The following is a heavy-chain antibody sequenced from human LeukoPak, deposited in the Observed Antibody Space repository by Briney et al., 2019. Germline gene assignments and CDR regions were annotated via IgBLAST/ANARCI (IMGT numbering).Heavy chain of an antibody. CDR2: INHSGST. CDR1: GGSFSGYY. Sequence: PSETLSLTCAVYGGSFSGYYWSWIRQPPGKGLEWIGEINHSGSTNYNPSLKSRVTISVDTSKNQFSLKLSSVTAADTAVYYCARRGSSGWYGTHYYYYGMDVWGQGTTVTVSS. V-gene: IGHV4-34*01. D-gene: IGHD6-19*01. CDR3: ARRGSSGWYGTHYYYYGMDV. J-gene: IGHJ6*02.